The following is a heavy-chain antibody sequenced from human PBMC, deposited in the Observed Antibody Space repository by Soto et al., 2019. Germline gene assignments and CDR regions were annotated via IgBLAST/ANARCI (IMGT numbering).Heavy chain of an antibody. CDR1: GFTFDDYA. CDR2: ISWNSGSI. Sequence: PGGSLRLSCAASGFTFDDYAMHWVRQAPGKGLEWVSGISWNSGSIGYADSVKGRFTISRDNAKNSLYLQMNSLRADDTAVYYCAKDRSVDTRDWFDPWGQGTRVTVSS. CDR3: AKDRSVDTRDWFDP. V-gene: IGHV3-9*01. D-gene: IGHD5-18*01. J-gene: IGHJ5*02.